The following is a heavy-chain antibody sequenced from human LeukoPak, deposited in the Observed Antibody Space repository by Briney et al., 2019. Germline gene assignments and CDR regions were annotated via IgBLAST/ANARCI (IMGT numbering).Heavy chain of an antibody. J-gene: IGHJ6*03. CDR2: ITTSSSYI. Sequence: TGGSLRLSCAASGFTFSRSSMNWVRQAPGKGLEWVSSITTSSSYIYYADSVKGRFTISRDNAKNSLYLQMDSLRAEDTAVYYCARVHGAYYYYYYYMDVWGKGTTVTVSS. D-gene: IGHD3-10*01. CDR1: GFTFSRSS. CDR3: ARVHGAYYYYYYYMDV. V-gene: IGHV3-21*01.